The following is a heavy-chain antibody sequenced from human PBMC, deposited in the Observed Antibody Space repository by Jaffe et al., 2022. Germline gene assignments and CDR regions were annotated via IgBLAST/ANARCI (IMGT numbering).Heavy chain of an antibody. Sequence: QVQLQESGPGLVKPSETLSLTCAVSGYSISSGYYWGWIRQPPGKGLEWIGSIYHSGSTYYNPSLKSRVTISVDTSKNQFSLKLSSVTAADTAVYYCARHPSTRDGYKIANWYFDLWGRGTLVTVSS. CDR3: ARHPSTRDGYKIANWYFDL. D-gene: IGHD5-12*01. CDR2: IYHSGST. CDR1: GYSISSGYY. V-gene: IGHV4-38-2*01. J-gene: IGHJ2*01.